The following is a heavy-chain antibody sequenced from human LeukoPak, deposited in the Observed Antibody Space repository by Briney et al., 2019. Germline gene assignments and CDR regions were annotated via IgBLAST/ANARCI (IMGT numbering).Heavy chain of an antibody. Sequence: TGGSLRLSCVASGLTVSSNYMGWVRQAPGKGLEWVSVIYSGGTTYYADSVKGRFTISRDNSKNTLYLQMNSLRAEDTAVYYCARDHRYYYDSGGYYIWYFDLWGRGTLVTVSS. CDR1: GLTVSSNY. J-gene: IGHJ2*01. V-gene: IGHV3-66*01. D-gene: IGHD3-22*01. CDR2: IYSGGTT. CDR3: ARDHRYYYDSGGYYIWYFDL.